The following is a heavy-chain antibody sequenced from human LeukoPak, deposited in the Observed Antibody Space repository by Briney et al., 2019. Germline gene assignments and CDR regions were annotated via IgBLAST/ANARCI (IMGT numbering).Heavy chain of an antibody. J-gene: IGHJ4*02. CDR1: GGSFSGYY. V-gene: IGHV4-34*01. CDR2: INHSGST. Sequence: SETLSLTCAVYGGSFSGYYWSWIRQPPGKGLEWIGEINHSGSTNYNPSLKSRVTISVDTSKNQFSLKLSSVTAADTAVYYCARGRRYSYGYYGYYFDYWGQGTLDTVSS. D-gene: IGHD5-18*01. CDR3: ARGRRYSYGYYGYYFDY.